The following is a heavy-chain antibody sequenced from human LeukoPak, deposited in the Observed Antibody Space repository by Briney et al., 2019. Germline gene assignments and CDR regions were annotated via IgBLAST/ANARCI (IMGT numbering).Heavy chain of an antibody. J-gene: IGHJ6*04. CDR2: ISWDGGST. CDR3: AKGQLGYYGVDV. Sequence: GGSLRLSCAASGFTFDDYAMHWVRQAPGKGLGWVSLISWDGGSTYYADSVKGRFTISRDNSKNSLYLQMNSLRDEDSALYYCAKGQLGYYGVDVWGKGTTVTVSS. D-gene: IGHD6-13*01. V-gene: IGHV3-43D*04. CDR1: GFTFDDYA.